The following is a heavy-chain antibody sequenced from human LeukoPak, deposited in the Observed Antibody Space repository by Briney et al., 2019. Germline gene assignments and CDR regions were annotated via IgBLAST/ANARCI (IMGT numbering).Heavy chain of an antibody. Sequence: ASVKVSCKASGYTFTGYYMHWVRQAPGQGLEWMGWINPNSGGTKYAQKFQGRVTMTRDTSISTAYMELSRLRSDDTAVYYCARPGGYYYYYMDVWGKGTTVTVSS. CDR3: ARPGGYYYYYMDV. V-gene: IGHV1-2*02. CDR2: INPNSGGT. CDR1: GYTFTGYY. J-gene: IGHJ6*03. D-gene: IGHD4-23*01.